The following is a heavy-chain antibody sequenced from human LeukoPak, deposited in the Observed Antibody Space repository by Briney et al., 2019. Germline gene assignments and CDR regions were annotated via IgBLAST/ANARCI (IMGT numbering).Heavy chain of an antibody. CDR1: GFTFSSYG. Sequence: GRSLRLSCAASGFTFSSYGMHWVRQAPGKRLEWVAVISYDGSNKYYADSVKGRFTISRDNSKNTLYLQMNSLRAEDTAVYYCAKDGMRYYYDSSGYGVFAVWGQGTLVTVSS. CDR2: ISYDGSNK. CDR3: AKDGMRYYYDSSGYGVFAV. J-gene: IGHJ4*02. V-gene: IGHV3-30*18. D-gene: IGHD3-22*01.